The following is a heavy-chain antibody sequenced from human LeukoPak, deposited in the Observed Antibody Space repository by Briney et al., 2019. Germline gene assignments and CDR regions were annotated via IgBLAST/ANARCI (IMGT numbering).Heavy chain of an antibody. D-gene: IGHD2-8*01. Sequence: SETLSLTSAVYGGSFSGYYWSWIRQPPGKGLEWIGEINHSGSTNYNPSLKSRVTISVDTSKNQFSLKLSSVTAADTAVYYCARGAPINIVLMVYVRGNWFDPWGQGTLVTVSS. CDR3: ARGAPINIVLMVYVRGNWFDP. CDR1: GGSFSGYY. CDR2: INHSGST. V-gene: IGHV4-34*01. J-gene: IGHJ5*02.